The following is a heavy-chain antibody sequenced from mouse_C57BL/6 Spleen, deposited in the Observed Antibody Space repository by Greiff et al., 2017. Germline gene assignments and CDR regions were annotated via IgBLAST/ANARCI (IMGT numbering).Heavy chain of an antibody. Sequence: VQLQQPGAELVKPGASVKLSCKVSGYTFTSYWMHWVKQRPGRGLEWSGRFDPNSGGTKYNEKFKSKATLTVDKPSSTAYMQLSSLTSEDSAVYYCARSAGNYDVKYFDVWGTGTTVTVSS. V-gene: IGHV1-72*01. CDR3: ARSAGNYDVKYFDV. CDR1: GYTFTSYW. J-gene: IGHJ1*03. D-gene: IGHD2-4*01. CDR2: FDPNSGGT.